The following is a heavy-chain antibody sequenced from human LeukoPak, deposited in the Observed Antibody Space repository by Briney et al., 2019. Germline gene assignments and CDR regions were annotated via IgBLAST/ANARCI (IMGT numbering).Heavy chain of an antibody. CDR1: GGSISSYY. CDR2: IYHSGST. CDR3: ARAEYSSSSEQLDAFDI. D-gene: IGHD6-6*01. J-gene: IGHJ3*02. V-gene: IGHV4-38-2*02. Sequence: SETLSLTCTVSGGSISSYYWSWIRQPPGKGLEWIGSIYHSGSTYYNPSLKSRVTISVDTSKNQFSLKLSSVTAADTAVYYCARAEYSSSSEQLDAFDIWGQGTMVTVSS.